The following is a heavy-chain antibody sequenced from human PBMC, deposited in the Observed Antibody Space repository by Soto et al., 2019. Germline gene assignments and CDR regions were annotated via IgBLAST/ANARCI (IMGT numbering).Heavy chain of an antibody. V-gene: IGHV1-18*01. J-gene: IGHJ6*02. D-gene: IGHD6-6*01. CDR1: GYTFTSYG. CDR2: ISAYNGNT. CDR3: ARDGGGAARPERYYYYYYGMDV. Sequence: ASVKVSCKASGYTFTSYGISWVRQAPGQGLEWMGWISAYNGNTNYAQKLQGRVTMTTDTSTSTAYMELRSLRSDDTAVYYCARDGGGAARPERYYYYYYGMDVWGQGTTVTVSS.